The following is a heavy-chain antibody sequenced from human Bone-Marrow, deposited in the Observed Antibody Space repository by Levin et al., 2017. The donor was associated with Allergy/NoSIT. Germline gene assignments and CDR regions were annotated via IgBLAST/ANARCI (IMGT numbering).Heavy chain of an antibody. D-gene: IGHD2-2*01. CDR3: VNFPSTSSHLGSSS. V-gene: IGHV3-30*18. CDR2: ISFDGNTK. J-gene: IGHJ5*02. CDR1: GFSFSAYG. Sequence: SCAASGFSFSAYGMHWVRQAPGKGLEWLAIISFDGNTKYYADSVKGRFTISRDNSKNMLYLQVNNLRPEDTALYYCVNFPSTSSHLGSSSWGQGTLVTVSS.